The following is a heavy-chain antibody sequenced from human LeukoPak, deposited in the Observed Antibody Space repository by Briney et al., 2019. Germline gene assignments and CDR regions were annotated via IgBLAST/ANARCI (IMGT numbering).Heavy chain of an antibody. Sequence: GASVKVSFTASGGTFRRFTISWVRQAPGQGFEWMGGITPIFGTANFAQKFQGRVSITADESTSTAFMELSSLRSEDTAVYYCAREWGLESSGYYYAYWGQGTLVTVSS. CDR1: GGTFRRFT. D-gene: IGHD3-22*01. CDR2: ITPIFGTA. J-gene: IGHJ4*02. CDR3: AREWGLESSGYYYAY. V-gene: IGHV1-69*13.